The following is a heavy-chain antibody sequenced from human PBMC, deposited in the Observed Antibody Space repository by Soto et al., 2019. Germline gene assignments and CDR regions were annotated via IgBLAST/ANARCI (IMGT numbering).Heavy chain of an antibody. CDR2: INGDGSST. CDR3: ARGGCSSTSCYATVYYYYGIDV. CDR1: GSTFSSYW. V-gene: IGHV3-74*01. D-gene: IGHD2-2*01. J-gene: IGHJ6*02. Sequence: SFCLSCAASGSTFSSYWMNWLRQAPGKGGVGVPRINGDGSSTSYADSVKGRFTISRDNAKNPLYLQMNSLRAEDTAVYDCARGGCSSTSCYATVYYYYGIDVWGQGTTVTVYS.